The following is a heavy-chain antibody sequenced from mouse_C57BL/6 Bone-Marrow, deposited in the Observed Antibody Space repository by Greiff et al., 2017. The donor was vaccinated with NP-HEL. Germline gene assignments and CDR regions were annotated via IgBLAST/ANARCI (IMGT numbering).Heavy chain of an antibody. CDR2: IYPGDGDT. CDR3: ARSAYYSNYVRFAY. J-gene: IGHJ3*01. D-gene: IGHD2-5*01. Sequence: QLQQSGPELVKPGASVKISCKASGYAFSSSWMNWVKQRPGKGLEWIGRIYPGDGDTNYNGKFKGKATLTADKSSSTAYMQLSSLTSEDSAVYFCARSAYYSNYVRFAYWGQGTLVTVSA. CDR1: GYAFSSSW. V-gene: IGHV1-82*01.